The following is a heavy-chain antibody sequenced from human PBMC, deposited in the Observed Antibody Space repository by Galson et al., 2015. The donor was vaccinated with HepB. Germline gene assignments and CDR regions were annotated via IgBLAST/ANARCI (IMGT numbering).Heavy chain of an antibody. CDR1: GGTFSSYA. CDR3: ARGRPTVAGINY. CDR2: IIPILGIA. Sequence: SVKVSCKASGGTFSSYAISWVRQAPGQGLEWMGRIIPILGIANYAQKFQGRVTITADKSTSTAYMELSSLRSEDTAVYYCARGRPTVAGINYWGQGTLVTVSS. J-gene: IGHJ4*02. V-gene: IGHV1-69*04. D-gene: IGHD6-19*01.